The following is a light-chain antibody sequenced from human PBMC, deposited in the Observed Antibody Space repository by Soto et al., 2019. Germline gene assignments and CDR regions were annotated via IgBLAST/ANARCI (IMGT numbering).Light chain of an antibody. CDR2: DAS. CDR3: QLYYSYPS. Sequence: DIQMTQSPSTLSASVGDRVTITCRANQSMSSWLAWYQQKPGKAPKLLIYDASSLQSGVPSRFSGSGSGTEFTLIISSLQPDDFGAYYCQLYYSYPSFGQGTKVDI. CDR1: QSMSSW. J-gene: IGKJ1*01. V-gene: IGKV1-5*01.